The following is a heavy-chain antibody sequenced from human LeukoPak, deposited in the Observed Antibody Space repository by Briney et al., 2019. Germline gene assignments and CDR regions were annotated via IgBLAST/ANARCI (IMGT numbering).Heavy chain of an antibody. Sequence: GGSLRLSCAASGFTFSSYGMHWVRQAPGKGLEWVAVISYDGSNKYYADSVKGRFTISRGNSKNTLYLQMNSLRAEDTAVYYCAKEGVARHYDYWGQGTLVTVSS. J-gene: IGHJ4*02. CDR1: GFTFSSYG. CDR3: AKEGVARHYDY. V-gene: IGHV3-30*18. CDR2: ISYDGSNK. D-gene: IGHD2-15*01.